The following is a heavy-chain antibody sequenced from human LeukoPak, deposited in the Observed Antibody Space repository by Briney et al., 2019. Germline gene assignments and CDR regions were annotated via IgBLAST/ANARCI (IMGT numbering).Heavy chain of an antibody. Sequence: GGSLRLSCAASGFTFDDYGMNWVRQAPGKGLEWVSSISSSSYVYYADSVKGRFTISRDNAKNSLYLQMNSLRAEDTAVYYCARGKRILNPWGQGTLVTVSS. D-gene: IGHD2-15*01. CDR2: ISSSSYV. J-gene: IGHJ5*02. CDR1: GFTFDDYG. V-gene: IGHV3-69-1*01. CDR3: ARGKRILNP.